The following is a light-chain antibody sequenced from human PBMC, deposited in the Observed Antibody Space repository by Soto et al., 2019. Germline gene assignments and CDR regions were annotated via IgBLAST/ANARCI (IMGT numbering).Light chain of an antibody. Sequence: EIVLTQSPGTLSVSPGERATVSCRASQTVSSGFLAWYQQEVGQAPRLLIYGASTRATGIPDRFSGSGSGTDFTLTIDRLEPEDFAVYYCHQYYSSPTTFGGGTKVDI. CDR3: HQYYSSPTT. V-gene: IGKV3-20*01. CDR2: GAS. J-gene: IGKJ4*01. CDR1: QTVSSGF.